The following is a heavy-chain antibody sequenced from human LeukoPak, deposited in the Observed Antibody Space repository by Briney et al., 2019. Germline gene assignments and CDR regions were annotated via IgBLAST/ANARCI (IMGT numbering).Heavy chain of an antibody. Sequence: KPGGSLRLSCAASGFTFSNAWMNWVRQAPGKGLEWVGRIKTNTDGGTTDYAAPVKGRFTISRDDSKNTLYLQMNSLITEDTAVYYCAHTASTFYYMDVWGKGTTVTVSS. CDR3: AHTASTFYYMDV. V-gene: IGHV3-15*01. J-gene: IGHJ6*03. D-gene: IGHD5-18*01. CDR1: GFTFSNAW. CDR2: IKTNTDGGTT.